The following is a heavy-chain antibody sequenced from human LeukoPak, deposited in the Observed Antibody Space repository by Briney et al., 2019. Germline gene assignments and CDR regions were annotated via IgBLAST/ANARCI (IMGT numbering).Heavy chain of an antibody. D-gene: IGHD3-3*01. CDR1: GGSFSGYY. V-gene: IGHV4-34*01. Sequence: SETLSLTCAVYGGSFSGYYWSWIRQPPGKGLEWIGEINHSGSTNYNPSLKSRVTISVDTSKNQFSLKLSSVTAADTAVYYCARGLTYYDFWSGYRDYYYYGVDVWGQGTTVTVSS. J-gene: IGHJ6*02. CDR2: INHSGST. CDR3: ARGLTYYDFWSGYRDYYYYGVDV.